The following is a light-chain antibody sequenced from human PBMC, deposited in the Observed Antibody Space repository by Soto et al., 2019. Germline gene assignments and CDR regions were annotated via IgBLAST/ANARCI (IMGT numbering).Light chain of an antibody. Sequence: DIVMTQSPDSLAVSLGERATINCKSSQSVLYSSNNKNYLAWYQQKSGQPPKLLIYWASTRKSGVPDRFSGSGSGTDFTLTISSLQAEDVAVYYCQQYYSTPPYTFGQGTKLGIK. CDR1: QSVLYSSNNKNY. J-gene: IGKJ2*01. CDR2: WAS. V-gene: IGKV4-1*01. CDR3: QQYYSTPPYT.